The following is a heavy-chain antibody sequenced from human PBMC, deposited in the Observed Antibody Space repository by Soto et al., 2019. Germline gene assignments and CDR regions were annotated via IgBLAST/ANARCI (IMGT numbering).Heavy chain of an antibody. J-gene: IGHJ5*02. D-gene: IGHD1-26*01. CDR3: ARVVGALGDWFDP. CDR2: ISAYNYNT. V-gene: IGHV1-18*01. CDR1: GYTFTSYG. Sequence: QVQLVQSGAEVKKPGASVKVSCKASGYTFTSYGLSWVRQAPGQGLEWMGRISAYNYNTNYAQELQGRVTITTDTSTSTAYMGLRGLRSDDTAVYYCARVVGALGDWFDPWGQGTLVTVSS.